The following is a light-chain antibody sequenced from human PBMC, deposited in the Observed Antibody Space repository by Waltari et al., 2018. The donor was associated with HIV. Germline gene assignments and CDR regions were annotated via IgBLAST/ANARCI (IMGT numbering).Light chain of an antibody. CDR3: CSYATSNVWL. CDR1: NNDVGGYGY. Sequence: QSALTQPASVSGSPGQSITISCTGSNNDVGGYGYVSWYQQHPGKAPKLLIFEIDHRPSGGSSRISGSKSGNTASLTLSGLQTEDEATYYGCSYATSNVWLFGGGTRLTVL. J-gene: IGLJ3*02. V-gene: IGLV2-14*03. CDR2: EID.